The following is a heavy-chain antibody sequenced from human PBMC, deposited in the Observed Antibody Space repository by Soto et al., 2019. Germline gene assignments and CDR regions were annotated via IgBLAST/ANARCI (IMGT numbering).Heavy chain of an antibody. D-gene: IGHD3-9*01. CDR1: GYTFTSYG. V-gene: IGHV1-18*01. J-gene: IGHJ4*02. CDR2: ISAYNGNT. CDR3: AKTIYDILTGYYNGPFDY. Sequence: ASVKVSCKASGYTFTSYGISWVRQAPGQGLEWMGWISAYNGNTNYAQKLQGRVTMTTDTSTSTVYMELSSLRSEDTAVYYCAKTIYDILTGYYNGPFDYWGQGTLVTVSS.